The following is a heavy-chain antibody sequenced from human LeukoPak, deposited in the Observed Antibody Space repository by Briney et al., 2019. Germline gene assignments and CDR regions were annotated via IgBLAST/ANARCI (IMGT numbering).Heavy chain of an antibody. CDR3: ARQYYDSSGLNWFDP. J-gene: IGHJ5*02. CDR1: GYTFTGYY. CDR2: INLKIGGT. V-gene: IGHV1-2*02. Sequence: ASVTVSCKASGYTFTGYYMHWVRQAPGQGLEGMGWINLKIGGTNNAQKFQGRVTRTRDTSSSTAYMELSRRRSDDTAVYYCARQYYDSSGLNWFDPWGQGTLVTVSS. D-gene: IGHD3-22*01.